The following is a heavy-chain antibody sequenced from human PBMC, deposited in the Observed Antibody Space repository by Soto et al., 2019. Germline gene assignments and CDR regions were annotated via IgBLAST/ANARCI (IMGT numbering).Heavy chain of an antibody. D-gene: IGHD6-19*01. J-gene: IGHJ1*01. Sequence: QVQLVESGGGVVQPGRSLRLSCAASGFTFSSYGMHWVRQAPGKGLEWVAVISYDGSNKYYADSVKGRFTISRDNSKNTLYLQMNSLRAEDTAVYYCAVIPAVAGYFQHWGQGTLVTVSS. V-gene: IGHV3-30*03. CDR2: ISYDGSNK. CDR3: AVIPAVAGYFQH. CDR1: GFTFSSYG.